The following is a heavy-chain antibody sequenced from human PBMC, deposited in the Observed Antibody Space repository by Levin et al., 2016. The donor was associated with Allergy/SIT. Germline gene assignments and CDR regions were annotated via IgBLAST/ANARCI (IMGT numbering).Heavy chain of an antibody. CDR2: IDPSDSYT. D-gene: IGHD3-3*01. J-gene: IGHJ4*02. CDR1: GYSFTSYW. CDR3: ARNYYDFWSGYQGLDDY. V-gene: IGHV5-10-1*01. Sequence: KVSCKGSGYSFTSYWISWVRQMPGKGLEWMGRIDPSDSYTNYSPSFQGHVTISADKSISTAYLQWSSLKASDTAMYYCARNYYDFWSGYQGLDDYWGQGTLVTVSS.